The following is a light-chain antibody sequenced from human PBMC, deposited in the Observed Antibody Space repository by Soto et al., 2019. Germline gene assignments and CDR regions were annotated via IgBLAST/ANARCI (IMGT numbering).Light chain of an antibody. CDR3: CSYTTSNTRV. J-gene: IGLJ1*01. CDR2: EVN. V-gene: IGLV2-14*01. CDR1: NSDVGAYNH. Sequence: QSALTQPASVSGSPGQSIAISCTRTNSDVGAYNHVSWYQHHPGKAPKLMIYEVNNRPSGVSDRFSGSKSGYTASLTISGLQAEDEADYYCCSYTTSNTRVFGTGTKLTVL.